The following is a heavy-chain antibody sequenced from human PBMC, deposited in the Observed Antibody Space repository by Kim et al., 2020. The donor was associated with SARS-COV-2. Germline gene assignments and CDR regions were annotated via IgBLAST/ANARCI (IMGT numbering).Heavy chain of an antibody. CDR1: GGSISSGSYH. J-gene: IGHJ4*02. V-gene: IGHV4-39*01. D-gene: IGHD6-19*01. Sequence: SETLSLTCIVSGGSISSGSYHWGWIRQPPGRGLEWIGSIFYSGSSYYNPSLKGRAAMSVDTSKNQFSLKVNSLTAADTAVYFCASLFSSGWIDYWGQGTL. CDR3: ASLFSSGWIDY. CDR2: IFYSGSS.